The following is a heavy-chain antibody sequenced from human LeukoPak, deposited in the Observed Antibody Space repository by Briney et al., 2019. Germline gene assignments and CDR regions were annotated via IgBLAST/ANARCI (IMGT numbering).Heavy chain of an antibody. CDR1: GGSISSYY. CDR2: IYTSGST. Sequence: SETLSLTCTVSGGSISSYYWSWIRQPAGKGLEWIGRIYTSGSTNYNPSLKSRVTMSVDTSKDQFSLKLSSVTAADTAVYYCARDRYDPYDFLLRSSEAFDIWGQGTMVTVSS. V-gene: IGHV4-4*07. D-gene: IGHD3-3*01. CDR3: ARDRYDPYDFLLRSSEAFDI. J-gene: IGHJ3*02.